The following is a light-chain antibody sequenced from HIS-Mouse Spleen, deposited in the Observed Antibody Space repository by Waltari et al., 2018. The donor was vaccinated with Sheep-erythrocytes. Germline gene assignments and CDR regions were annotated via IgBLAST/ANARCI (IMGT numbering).Light chain of an antibody. CDR1: SSYVGSYHL. CDR3: CSYAGSSTPWV. J-gene: IGLJ3*02. V-gene: IGLV2-23*01. Sequence: QSALTQPASVSGSPGQSITISCTGTSSYVGSYHLVSLYQQRPGKAPKLMIYEGSKRPSGVSNRFSGSKSGNTASLTISGLQAEDEADYYCCSYAGSSTPWVFGGGTKLTVL. CDR2: EGS.